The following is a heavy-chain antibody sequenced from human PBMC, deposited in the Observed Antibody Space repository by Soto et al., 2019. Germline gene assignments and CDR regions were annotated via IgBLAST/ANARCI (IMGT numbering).Heavy chain of an antibody. J-gene: IGHJ4*02. CDR3: AKDRSTGNQGRPLGY. D-gene: IGHD2-2*01. CDR2: IRSKAYGGTT. Sequence: GGSLRLSCTASGFTFGDYAMSWFRQAPGKGLEWVGFIRSKAYGGTTEYAASVKGRFTISRDDSKSIAYLQMNSLRAEDTAVYYCAKDRSTGNQGRPLGYWGQGTLVTVSS. V-gene: IGHV3-49*03. CDR1: GFTFGDYA.